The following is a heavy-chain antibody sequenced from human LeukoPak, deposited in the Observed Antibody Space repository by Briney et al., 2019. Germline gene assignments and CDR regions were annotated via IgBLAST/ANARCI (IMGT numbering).Heavy chain of an antibody. J-gene: IGHJ4*02. V-gene: IGHV4-4*07. CDR2: IYTSGST. D-gene: IGHD3-10*01. CDR3: AREAYGSGSYYNNYYFDY. Sequence: SETLSLTCTVSGGSISSYYWSWIRQPAGKGLEWIGRIYTSGSTNYNPSLKSRVTMSVDTSKNQFSLKLSSVTAADTAVYYCAREAYGSGSYYNNYYFDYWGQGTLVTVSS. CDR1: GGSISSYY.